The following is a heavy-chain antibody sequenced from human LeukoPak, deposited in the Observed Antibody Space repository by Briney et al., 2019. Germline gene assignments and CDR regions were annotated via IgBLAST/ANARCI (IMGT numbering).Heavy chain of an antibody. CDR3: ARAGNYYYSSGYYSHFDY. CDR1: GASISSSSYY. CDR2: IHYSGST. Sequence: SETLSLTCTVPGASISSSSYYWGWIRQPPGKGLEWIGNIHYSGSTYYNPSLKSRVTISVDTSKNQFSLKLSSVTAADTAAYYCARAGNYYYSSGYYSHFDYWGQGTLVTVSS. D-gene: IGHD3-22*01. J-gene: IGHJ4*02. V-gene: IGHV4-39*07.